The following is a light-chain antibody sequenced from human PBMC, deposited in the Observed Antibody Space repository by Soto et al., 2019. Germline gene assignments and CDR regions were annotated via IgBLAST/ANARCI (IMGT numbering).Light chain of an antibody. CDR3: CSYAGSYKV. J-gene: IGLJ1*01. CDR2: DVS. V-gene: IGLV2-11*01. Sequence: VLTQPRSVSGSPGQSVTISCTGTSSDVGGYNYVSWYQQHPGKAPKLMIYDVSKRPSGVPDRFSGSKSGNTASLTISGLQAEDEADYYCCSYAGSYKVFGTGTKVTVL. CDR1: SSDVGGYNY.